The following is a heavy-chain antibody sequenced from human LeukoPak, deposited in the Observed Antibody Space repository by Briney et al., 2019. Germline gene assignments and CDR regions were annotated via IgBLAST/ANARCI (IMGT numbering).Heavy chain of an antibody. CDR1: GGTFSSYA. CDR2: IIPIFGTA. J-gene: IGHJ6*03. D-gene: IGHD4-11*01. CDR3: ARDRRGHDYSNHYYYYYMDV. V-gene: IGHV1-69*06. Sequence: SVKVSCKASGGTFSSYAISWVRQAPGQGLEWMGGIIPIFGTANYAQKFQGRVTITADKSTSTAYMELSSLRSEDTAVYYCARDRRGHDYSNHYYYYYMDVWGKGTTVTVSS.